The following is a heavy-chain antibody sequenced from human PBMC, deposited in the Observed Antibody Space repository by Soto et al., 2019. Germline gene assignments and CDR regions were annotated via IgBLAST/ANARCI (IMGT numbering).Heavy chain of an antibody. V-gene: IGHV3-73*01. J-gene: IGHJ4*02. CDR1: GFTFSGFA. CDR3: SRREGDY. Sequence: LRLSCAGSGFTFSGFAIHWVRQAPGIGLEWVGRIGSSADTYATAYTASVKGRFTISRDDSKNTAYLQMNSLKTEDTAVYYCSRREGDYWGQGTLVTVSS. D-gene: IGHD1-26*01. CDR2: IGSSADTYAT.